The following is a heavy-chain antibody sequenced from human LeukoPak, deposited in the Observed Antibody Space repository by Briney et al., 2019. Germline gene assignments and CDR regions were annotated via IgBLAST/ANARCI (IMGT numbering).Heavy chain of an antibody. Sequence: GASVKVSCKVSGHTLTELSMHWVRQAPGKGREWMGGFDPENGETIYAQKFQGRVTMTEDTSTDTVYMGLSSLRSEDTAVYYCATGGSRVQLWILAGWYYFDNWGQGTLVTVSS. CDR1: GHTLTELS. CDR3: ATGGSRVQLWILAGWYYFDN. D-gene: IGHD5-18*01. V-gene: IGHV1-24*01. CDR2: FDPENGET. J-gene: IGHJ4*02.